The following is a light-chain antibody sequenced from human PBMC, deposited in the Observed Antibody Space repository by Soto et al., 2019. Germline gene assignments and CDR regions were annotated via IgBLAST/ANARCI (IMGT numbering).Light chain of an antibody. Sequence: EIGLTQSPGTLSLSPGERATLSFRASQSLTSSYLAWYHQKPGQAPRLLIYGASSRATGIPDRFSGSGSGTYFTLTISRLEPEDFAVYYCQQSESSPPSYTCGQGTKLEIK. J-gene: IGKJ2*01. CDR2: GAS. CDR1: QSLTSSY. V-gene: IGKV3-20*01. CDR3: QQSESSPPSYT.